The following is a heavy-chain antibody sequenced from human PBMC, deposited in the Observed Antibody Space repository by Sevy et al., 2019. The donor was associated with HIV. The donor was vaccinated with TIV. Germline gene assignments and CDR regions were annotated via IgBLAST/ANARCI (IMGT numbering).Heavy chain of an antibody. Sequence: SETLSLTCTVSGGSISSYYWSWIRQPPGKGLEWIGYIYYSGSTNYNPSLKSRVTISVDTSKNQFSLKLSSVTAADTAVYYCAREPRITIFGVVSKGAFAIWGQGTMVTVSS. D-gene: IGHD3-3*01. CDR1: GGSISSYY. J-gene: IGHJ3*02. CDR2: IYYSGST. CDR3: AREPRITIFGVVSKGAFAI. V-gene: IGHV4-59*01.